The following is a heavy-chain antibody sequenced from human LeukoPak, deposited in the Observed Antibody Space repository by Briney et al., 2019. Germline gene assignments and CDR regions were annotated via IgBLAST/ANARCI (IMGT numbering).Heavy chain of an antibody. V-gene: IGHV3-21*01. CDR2: ISSSSSYI. CDR3: ARGRLLRYFGWLFSDAFDI. CDR1: GFTFSSYS. J-gene: IGHJ3*02. Sequence: GGSLRLSCAASGFTFSSYSMNWVRQAPGKGLEWVSSISSSSSYIYYADSVKGRFTISRDNAKNSLYLQMNSLRAEDTAVYYCARGRLLRYFGWLFSDAFDIWGQGTMVTVSS. D-gene: IGHD3-9*01.